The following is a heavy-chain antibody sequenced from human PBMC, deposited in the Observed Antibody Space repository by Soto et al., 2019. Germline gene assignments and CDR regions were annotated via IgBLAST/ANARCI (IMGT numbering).Heavy chain of an antibody. Sequence: QVQLVESGGGVVQPGRSLRLSCVGSGFTFSSYGIHWVRQAPGKGLEWVAVVSYDGSGKYYADSVKGRFTISRDNSKNTLYRQMNTLGVEDTAVYHCARDAEAYVNVMGTIRSGYYYHGLDVWGQGTTVFVSS. CDR1: GFTFSSYG. D-gene: IGHD1-1*01. J-gene: IGHJ6*02. V-gene: IGHV3-30*03. CDR3: ARDAEAYVNVMGTIRSGYYYHGLDV. CDR2: VSYDGSGK.